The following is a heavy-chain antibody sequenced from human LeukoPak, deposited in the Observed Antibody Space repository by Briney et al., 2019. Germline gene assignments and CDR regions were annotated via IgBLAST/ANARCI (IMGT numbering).Heavy chain of an antibody. V-gene: IGHV4-4*07. CDR2: IYTSEST. D-gene: IGHD4-17*01. Sequence: ETLSLTCTVSGGSISSYYWSWIRQPAGKGLEWIGRIYTSESTNYNPSLKSRVTISVDKSKNHFSLRLSSVTAADTAVYYCARVKSVDYEFDYWGQGTLVTVSS. CDR3: ARVKSVDYEFDY. J-gene: IGHJ4*02. CDR1: GGSISSYY.